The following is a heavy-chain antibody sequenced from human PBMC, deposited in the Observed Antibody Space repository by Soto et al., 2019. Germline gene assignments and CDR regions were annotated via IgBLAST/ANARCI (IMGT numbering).Heavy chain of an antibody. CDR3: ARGYSSGYYYYFDY. Sequence: TLSLTCTVSGGSVSSGSYYWSWIRQPPGKGLEWIGYIYYSGSTNYNPSLKSRVTISVDTSKNQFSLKLSSVTAADTAVYYCARGYSSGYYYYFDYWGQGTLVTVS. CDR2: IYYSGST. V-gene: IGHV4-61*01. CDR1: GGSVSSGSYY. J-gene: IGHJ4*02. D-gene: IGHD3-22*01.